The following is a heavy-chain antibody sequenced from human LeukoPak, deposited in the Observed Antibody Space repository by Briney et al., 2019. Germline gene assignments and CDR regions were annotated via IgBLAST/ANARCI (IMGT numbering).Heavy chain of an antibody. D-gene: IGHD2-21*01. CDR1: GFTFSSYG. Sequence: TGGSLRLSCAASGFTFSSYGMHWVRQAPGKGLEWVAVIWYDGSNKYYADSVKGRFTISRDNSKSTLYLQMNSLRAEDTAVYYCARELLSGKDYYYYGMDVWGQGTTVTVSS. J-gene: IGHJ6*02. CDR3: ARELLSGKDYYYYGMDV. CDR2: IWYDGSNK. V-gene: IGHV3-33*01.